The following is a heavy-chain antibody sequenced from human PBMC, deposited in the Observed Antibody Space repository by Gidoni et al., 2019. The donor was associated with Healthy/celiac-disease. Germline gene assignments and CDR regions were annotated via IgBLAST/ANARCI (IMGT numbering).Heavy chain of an antibody. D-gene: IGHD2-15*01. V-gene: IGHV3-23*01. J-gene: IGHJ6*02. CDR2: ISGSGGST. CDR3: ARDPDIVVVPGGGDV. CDR1: GFTFSSYA. Sequence: EVQLLESGGGLVQPGGSLRLSCAASGFTFSSYAMSWVRQAPGKGLEWVSAISGSGGSTYYADSVKGRFTISRDNSKNTLYLQMSSLRAEDTAVYYCARDPDIVVVPGGGDVWGQGTTVTVSS.